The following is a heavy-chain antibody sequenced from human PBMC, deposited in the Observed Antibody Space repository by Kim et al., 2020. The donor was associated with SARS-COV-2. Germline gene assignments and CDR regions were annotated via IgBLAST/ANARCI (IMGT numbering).Heavy chain of an antibody. J-gene: IGHJ3*02. D-gene: IGHD6-19*01. V-gene: IGHV3-30*18. Sequence: GGSLRLSCAASGFTFSSYGMHWVRQAPGKGLEWVAVISYDGSNKYYADSVKGRFTISRDNSKNTLYLQMNSLRAEDTAVYYCAKNSGWLVLQGAFDIWGQGTMVTVSS. CDR1: GFTFSSYG. CDR2: ISYDGSNK. CDR3: AKNSGWLVLQGAFDI.